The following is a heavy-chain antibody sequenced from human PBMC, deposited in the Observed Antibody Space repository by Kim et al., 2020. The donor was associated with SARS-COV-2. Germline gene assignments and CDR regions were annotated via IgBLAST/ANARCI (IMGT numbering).Heavy chain of an antibody. CDR1: GGSFSGYY. CDR2: INHSGST. V-gene: IGHV4-34*01. CDR3: ARGSNTMVRGVGRFDY. J-gene: IGHJ4*02. Sequence: SETLSLTCAVYGGSFSGYYWSWIRQPPGKGLEWIGEINHSGSTNYNPSLKSRVTISVDTSKNQFSLKLSSVTAADTAVYYCARGSNTMVRGVGRFDYWGQGTLVTVSS. D-gene: IGHD3-10*01.